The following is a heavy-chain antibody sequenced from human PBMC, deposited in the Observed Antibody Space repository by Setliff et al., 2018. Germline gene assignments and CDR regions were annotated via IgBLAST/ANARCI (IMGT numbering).Heavy chain of an antibody. CDR3: ARLSPYNTGPPFDY. Sequence: SETLSLTCSVSGASITSSYWSWIRQSPGRGLEWIAYISYTGSTNYNPSLKSRVTISLDTSKNHFSLNLRSVTAADTAVYYCARLSPYNTGPPFDYWGQGTLVTVSS. CDR1: GASITSSY. CDR2: ISYTGST. V-gene: IGHV4-59*08. J-gene: IGHJ4*02. D-gene: IGHD2-8*02.